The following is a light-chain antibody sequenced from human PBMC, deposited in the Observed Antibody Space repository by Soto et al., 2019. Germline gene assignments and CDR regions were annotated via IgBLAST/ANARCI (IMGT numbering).Light chain of an antibody. J-gene: IGKJ1*01. Sequence: DIQMTQSPSTLSASVGDRVTITCRASQNINIWLAWYQQKPGKAPKLLIFDASSLESGVPSRFSGSGSGTEFTLTISSLQSEDVAVYYCQQYYTTPRTFGHGTKVDI. V-gene: IGKV1-5*01. CDR3: QQYYTTPRT. CDR2: DAS. CDR1: QNINIW.